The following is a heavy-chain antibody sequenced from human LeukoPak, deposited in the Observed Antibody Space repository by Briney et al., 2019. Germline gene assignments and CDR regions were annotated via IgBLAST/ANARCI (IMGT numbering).Heavy chain of an antibody. CDR1: GFTFNRCW. CDR2: IKEDGSKK. D-gene: IGHD3-22*01. CDR3: ATPLDYYDSSGYHQGGD. Sequence: SGGSLRLSCVVSGFTFNRCWMNWVRQAPGKGLEWVANIKEDGSKKNYVDSVKGRFTISRDNAKSLLYLQMNSLRAEDTAVYYCATPLDYYDSSGYHQGGDWGQGTLVTVSS. V-gene: IGHV3-7*03. J-gene: IGHJ4*02.